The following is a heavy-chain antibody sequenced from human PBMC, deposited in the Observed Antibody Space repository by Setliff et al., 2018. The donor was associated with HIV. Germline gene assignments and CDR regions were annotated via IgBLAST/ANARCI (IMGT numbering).Heavy chain of an antibody. CDR3: ARAGYNLWSGYDAFDV. Sequence: PSETLSLTCTLPGASISSHYWSWIRQAPGKGLEWVGSVDFRGNSSANPSLKSRLMISVDTSKNRLSLKLTSVTAADTAVYFCARAGYNLWSGYDAFDVWGQGTLVTVSS. D-gene: IGHD3-3*01. V-gene: IGHV4-59*11. CDR1: GASISSHY. J-gene: IGHJ3*01. CDR2: VDFRGNS.